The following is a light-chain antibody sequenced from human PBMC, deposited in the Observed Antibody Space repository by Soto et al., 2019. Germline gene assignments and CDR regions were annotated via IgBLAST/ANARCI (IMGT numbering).Light chain of an antibody. J-gene: IGLJ1*01. CDR1: SSDVGRYNY. V-gene: IGLV2-11*01. Sequence: QSALTQPRSVSGSPGQSVTISCTGTSSDVGRYNYVSWYQQLPGKAPQLMIYDVNKRPSGVPDRFSGSKSGNTAYLTISGLQAEDEADYYCCSLTTSHTYVFGSGTKLTVL. CDR3: CSLTTSHTYV. CDR2: DVN.